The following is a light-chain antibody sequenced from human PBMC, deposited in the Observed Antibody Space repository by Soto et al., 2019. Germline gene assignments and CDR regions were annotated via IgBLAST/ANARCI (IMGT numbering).Light chain of an antibody. CDR1: QSVNSN. J-gene: IGKJ4*01. CDR2: VAS. Sequence: EIVMTQSPATLSVSPGERVTLSCRASQSVNSNLAWYQQKPGQTPKLLICVASTRATGIPARSSGSGSGPEFTLTISSLQSQDFAIYYCQQYNAWPLTFGGGTKVEFK. CDR3: QQYNAWPLT. V-gene: IGKV3-15*01.